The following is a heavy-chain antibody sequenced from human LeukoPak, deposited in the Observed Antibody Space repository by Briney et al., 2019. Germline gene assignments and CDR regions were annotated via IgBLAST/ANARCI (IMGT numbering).Heavy chain of an antibody. CDR2: ISYDGSNK. D-gene: IGHD4-23*01. Sequence: GGSLRLSCAASGFTFSSYGMHWVRQAPDKGLEWVAVISYDGSNKYYADSVKGRFTISRDNSKNTLYLQMNSLRAEDTAVYYCARDVHGGAFDYWGQGTLVTVSS. J-gene: IGHJ4*02. V-gene: IGHV3-30*03. CDR3: ARDVHGGAFDY. CDR1: GFTFSSYG.